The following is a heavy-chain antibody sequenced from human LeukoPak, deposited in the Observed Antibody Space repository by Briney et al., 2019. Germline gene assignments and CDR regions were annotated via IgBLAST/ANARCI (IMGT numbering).Heavy chain of an antibody. Sequence: ASVKVSCKASGYTFTSYDINWVRQATGQGLEWMGWMNPNSGNTGYAQKFQGRVTITRNTSISTAYMELSSLRSEDTAVYYCAKDGDSSSGHCDYWGQGTLVTVSS. CDR2: MNPNSGNT. CDR3: AKDGDSSSGHCDY. V-gene: IGHV1-8*03. J-gene: IGHJ4*02. D-gene: IGHD6-19*01. CDR1: GYTFTSYD.